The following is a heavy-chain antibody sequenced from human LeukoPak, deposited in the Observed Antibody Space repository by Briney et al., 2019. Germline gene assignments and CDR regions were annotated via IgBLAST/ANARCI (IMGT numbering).Heavy chain of an antibody. J-gene: IGHJ4*02. CDR3: AREFRRPSSRWFGELYG. D-gene: IGHD3-10*01. V-gene: IGHV3-30-3*01. Sequence: PGRSLRLSCAASGFTFSSYAMHWVRQAPGKGLEWVAVISYDGSDKYYADSVKGRFTISRDNSKNTLYLQMNSLRTEDTAVYYCAREFRRPSSRWFGELYGWGQGTLVTVSS. CDR1: GFTFSSYA. CDR2: ISYDGSDK.